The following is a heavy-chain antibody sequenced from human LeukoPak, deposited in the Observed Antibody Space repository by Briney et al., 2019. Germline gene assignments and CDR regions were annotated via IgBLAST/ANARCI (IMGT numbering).Heavy chain of an antibody. CDR2: ISYDGSNK. J-gene: IGHJ4*02. Sequence: PGGSLRLSCAASGFTFSSYGMHWVRQAPGKGLEWVAVISYDGSNKYYADSVKGRFTISRDNSKNTLYLQMNSLRAEDTAVYYCAKRGPWLEHYGDYYFDYWGQGTLVTVSS. D-gene: IGHD4-17*01. CDR1: GFTFSSYG. CDR3: AKRGPWLEHYGDYYFDY. V-gene: IGHV3-30*18.